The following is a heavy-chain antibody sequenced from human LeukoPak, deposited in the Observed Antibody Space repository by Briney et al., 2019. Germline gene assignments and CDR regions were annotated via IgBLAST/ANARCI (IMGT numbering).Heavy chain of an antibody. Sequence: SETLSLTCTVSGGSISSSSYYWGWIRQPPGKGLEWIGSIYYSGSTYYNPSLKSRVTISVDTSKNQFSLKLSSVTAADTAVYYCAGDQLLEYYFDYWGQGTLVTVSS. CDR3: AGDQLLEYYFDY. D-gene: IGHD2-2*01. CDR2: IYYSGST. CDR1: GGSISSSSYY. V-gene: IGHV4-39*02. J-gene: IGHJ4*02.